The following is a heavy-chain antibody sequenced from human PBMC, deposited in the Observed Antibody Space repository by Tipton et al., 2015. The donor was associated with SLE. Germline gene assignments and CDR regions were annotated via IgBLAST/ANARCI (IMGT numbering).Heavy chain of an antibody. CDR2: IFTSGDT. Sequence: TLSLTCTVSGGSISSASYYWNWIRQPAGKGLEWIGRIFTSGDTDYNPSLNSRVTISVDASKNQFSLRMASVTAADTAVYYCARGIAAPGWFDPWGQGTLVTVSS. CDR1: GGSISSASYY. D-gene: IGHD6-13*01. J-gene: IGHJ5*02. V-gene: IGHV4-61*02. CDR3: ARGIAAPGWFDP.